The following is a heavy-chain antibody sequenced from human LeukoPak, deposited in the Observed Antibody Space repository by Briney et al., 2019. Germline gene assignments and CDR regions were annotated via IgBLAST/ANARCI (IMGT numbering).Heavy chain of an antibody. CDR2: IYYSGST. J-gene: IGHJ4*02. D-gene: IGHD1-1*01. CDR3: ARDSETGTTSFDY. CDR1: GGSISSSSYY. Sequence: SETLSLTCTVSGGSISSSSYYWGWIRQPPGKGLEWIGSIYYSGSTYYNPSLKSRVTISVDTSKNQFSLKLSSVTAADTAVYYCARDSETGTTSFDYWGQGTLVTVSS. V-gene: IGHV4-39*07.